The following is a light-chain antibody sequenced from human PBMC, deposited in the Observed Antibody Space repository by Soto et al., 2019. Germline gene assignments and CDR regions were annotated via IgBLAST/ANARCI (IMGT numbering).Light chain of an antibody. CDR3: SSYSSSITHVV. V-gene: IGLV2-14*03. CDR1: SSDVGDFNY. CDR2: DVT. J-gene: IGLJ2*01. Sequence: QSALTQPASVSGSPGRSVTISCTGSSSDVGDFNYVSWYQHLPGRAPKLIIYDVTNRPSGISYRFSASKSGRTASLTISGLQAEDEVDYYCSSYSSSITHVVFGGGTKLTVL.